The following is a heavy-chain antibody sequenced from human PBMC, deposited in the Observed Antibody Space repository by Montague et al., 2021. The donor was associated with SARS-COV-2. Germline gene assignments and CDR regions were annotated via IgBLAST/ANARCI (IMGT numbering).Heavy chain of an antibody. CDR3: AREQQLAPRGFGVDA. Sequence: SETLSLTCTVSDVPTSAHFWSWIRQSPGKGLEWIGYISYSGSTKYSPSLTSRVTISLGSSRKHLFLELRSVTAADTAVYYCAREQQLAPRGFGVDAWGQGTTVIVTS. D-gene: IGHD6-13*01. CDR1: DVPTSAHF. J-gene: IGHJ6*02. CDR2: ISYSGST. V-gene: IGHV4-59*11.